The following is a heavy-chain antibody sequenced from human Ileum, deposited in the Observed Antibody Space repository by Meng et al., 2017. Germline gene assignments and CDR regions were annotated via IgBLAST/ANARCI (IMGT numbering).Heavy chain of an antibody. Sequence: SETLSLTCTVSGGSISSYYWSWIRQHAGKGLEWIGRTYTSGSTNYNPSLKSRVTMSVDTSKNQFSLKLSSVTAADTAVYSCARDSGSYSSSWYQNWVVYYYGMDVWGQGTTVTVSS. CDR3: ARDSGSYSSSWYQNWVVYYYGMDV. D-gene: IGHD6-13*01. J-gene: IGHJ6*02. V-gene: IGHV4-4*07. CDR1: GGSISSYY. CDR2: TYTSGST.